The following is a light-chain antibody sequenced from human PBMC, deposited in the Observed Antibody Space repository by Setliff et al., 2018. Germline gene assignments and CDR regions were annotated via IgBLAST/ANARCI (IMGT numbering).Light chain of an antibody. V-gene: IGLV2-14*01. CDR3: SSYTTSSSLYV. Sequence: QSALTQPASVSGSPRQSITISCTGTSSDIGNFNSVSWYQQHPGKAPKLIIYEVNIRPSGVSDRFSGSKSGNTASLTISGLQAEDEADYFCSSYTTSSSLYVFGTGTKVTVL. CDR1: SSDIGNFNS. J-gene: IGLJ1*01. CDR2: EVN.